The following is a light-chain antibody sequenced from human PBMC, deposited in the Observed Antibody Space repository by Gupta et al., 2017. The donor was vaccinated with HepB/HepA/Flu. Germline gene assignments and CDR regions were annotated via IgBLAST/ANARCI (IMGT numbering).Light chain of an antibody. V-gene: IGLV1-44*01. CDR2: TNN. J-gene: IGLJ1*01. CDR1: SSNIGSR. CDR3: AAWDDSLNAYV. Sequence: QSVLIQPPSASGTPGPRVIISCSGSSSNIGSRVNWYQQLPGTAPKLLINTNNQRPSGVPDRISGSKSGTSASLAISGLQSEDEADYYCAAWDDSLNAYVFGTGTKVTVL.